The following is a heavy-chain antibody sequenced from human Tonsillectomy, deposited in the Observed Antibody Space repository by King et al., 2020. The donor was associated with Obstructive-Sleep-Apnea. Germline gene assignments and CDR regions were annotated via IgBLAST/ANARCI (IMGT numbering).Heavy chain of an antibody. CDR3: ARSDYYDSSGYYPEYFQH. D-gene: IGHD3-22*01. Sequence: VQLQESGPGLVKPSETLSLTCTVSGGSISSYYWSWIRQPPGKGLEWIGYIYYSGSTNYNPSLKSRVTISVDTSKNQFSLKLSSVTAADTAVYYCARSDYYDSSGYYPEYFQHWGQGTLVTVSS. V-gene: IGHV4-59*01. J-gene: IGHJ1*01. CDR1: GGSISSYY. CDR2: IYYSGST.